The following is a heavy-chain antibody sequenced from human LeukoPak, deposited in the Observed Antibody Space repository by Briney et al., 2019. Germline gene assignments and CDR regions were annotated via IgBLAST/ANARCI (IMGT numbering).Heavy chain of an antibody. J-gene: IGHJ6*03. CDR1: GYTFTSYG. Sequence: GASVKVSCKASGYTFTSYGISWVRQAPGQGLEWMGWISAYNGNTNYAQKLQGRVTMTTDTSTSTAYMELRSLRSDDTAVYYCARVYCGGDCYLVGYYYYYYMDVWGKGTTVTVSS. CDR2: ISAYNGNT. V-gene: IGHV1-18*01. D-gene: IGHD2-21*01. CDR3: ARVYCGGDCYLVGYYYYYYMDV.